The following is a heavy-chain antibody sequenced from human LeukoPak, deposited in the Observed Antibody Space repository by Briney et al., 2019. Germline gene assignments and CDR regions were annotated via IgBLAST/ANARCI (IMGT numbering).Heavy chain of an antibody. CDR2: ISSSSSTI. CDR3: ATRSNGWSDS. V-gene: IGHV3-48*02. CDR1: GFTFSSYS. Sequence: PGGSLRLSCAASGFTFSSYSMNWVRQAPGKGLEWVSYISSSSSTIYYADSVKGRFTISRDNAKNSLYLQMNSLSDEDTAVYYCATRSNGWSDSWGQGTLVTVSS. D-gene: IGHD2-8*01. J-gene: IGHJ5*01.